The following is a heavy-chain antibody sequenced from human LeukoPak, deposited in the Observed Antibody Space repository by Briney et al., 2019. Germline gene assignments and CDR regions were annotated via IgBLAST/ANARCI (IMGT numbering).Heavy chain of an antibody. J-gene: IGHJ3*02. Sequence: GGSLRLSCEASEFTVISAYMNWVRQAPGKGLEWVSDIFAGGSAYNADYVKGRFTISRDNSKNMVYLQMNSLTAEDTAVYSCARVPARSGYGGVFNIWGQGTMVTVSS. CDR1: EFTVISAY. CDR2: IFAGGSA. D-gene: IGHD3-3*01. V-gene: IGHV3-53*01. CDR3: ARVPARSGYGGVFNI.